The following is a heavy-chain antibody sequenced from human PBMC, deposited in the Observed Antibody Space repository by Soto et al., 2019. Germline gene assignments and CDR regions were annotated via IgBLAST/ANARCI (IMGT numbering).Heavy chain of an antibody. D-gene: IGHD3-22*01. Sequence: PSESLSLTCTVSGGCLSSGGYYWSWIRQHPGKGLEWIGYIYYSGSTYYNPSLKSRVTISVDTSKNQFSLKLSSVTAADTAVYYCAREVGFYYNVTGPHWLDPRAQRNPVPVSS. CDR3: AREVGFYYNVTGPHWLDP. CDR1: GGCLSSGGYY. CDR2: IYYSGST. J-gene: IGHJ5*01. V-gene: IGHV4-31*03.